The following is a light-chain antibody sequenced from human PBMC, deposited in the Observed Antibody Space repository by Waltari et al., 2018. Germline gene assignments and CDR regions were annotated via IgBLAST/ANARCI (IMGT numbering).Light chain of an antibody. V-gene: IGLV2-23*02. CDR2: EVT. J-gene: IGLJ1*01. Sequence: QSALTQPASVSGSPGQSIPISCTGTNSDIDAYGYVSWYQQHPGKAPKLMVYEVTKRTSGVSDRFSGSKSGNTASLTIYGLQSEDEADYYCCSYAGLGIYVFGTGTKVTVL. CDR1: NSDIDAYGY. CDR3: CSYAGLGIYV.